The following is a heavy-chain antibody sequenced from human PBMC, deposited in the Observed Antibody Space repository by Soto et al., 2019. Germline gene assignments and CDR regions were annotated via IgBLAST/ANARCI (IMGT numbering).Heavy chain of an antibody. CDR3: ARDLGRDGYTYTRDDAFDI. CDR2: IIPIFGTA. V-gene: IGHV1-69*13. CDR1: GGTFSSYA. D-gene: IGHD3-16*01. Sequence: SVKVSCKASGGTFSSYAISWVRQAPGQGLEWMGGIIPIFGTANYAQKFQGRVTITADESTSTAYMELSSLRSEDTAVYYCARDLGRDGYTYTRDDAFDIWGQGTVVTVSS. J-gene: IGHJ3*02.